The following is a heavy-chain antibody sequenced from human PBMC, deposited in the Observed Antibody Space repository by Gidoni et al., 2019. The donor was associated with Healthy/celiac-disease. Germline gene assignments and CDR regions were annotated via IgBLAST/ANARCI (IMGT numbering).Heavy chain of an antibody. V-gene: IGHV3-11*01. Sequence: QVQLVESGGGLVKPGGSLRLSCAASGFTFRDYYMSWIRQAPGKGLEWVSYISSSGSTIYYADSVKGRFTISRDNAKNSLYLQMNSLRAEDTAVYYCARDQRYDILTGYYSPGDYWGQGTLVTVSS. CDR3: ARDQRYDILTGYYSPGDY. CDR1: GFTFRDYY. D-gene: IGHD3-9*01. J-gene: IGHJ4*02. CDR2: ISSSGSTI.